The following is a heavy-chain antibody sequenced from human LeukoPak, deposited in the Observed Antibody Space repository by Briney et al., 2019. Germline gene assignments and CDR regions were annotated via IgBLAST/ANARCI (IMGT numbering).Heavy chain of an antibody. Sequence: GGSLRLSCAASGFSFSSNWMHWVRQAPGKGLVWVSRINSDENSTAYADSVKGRFTISRDNAKNTLYLQMNSLRDEDTAVYYCARDGGSATYRALDIWGQGTMVTVSS. J-gene: IGHJ3*02. CDR1: GFSFSSNW. D-gene: IGHD3-16*01. CDR3: ARDGGSATYRALDI. CDR2: INSDENST. V-gene: IGHV3-74*01.